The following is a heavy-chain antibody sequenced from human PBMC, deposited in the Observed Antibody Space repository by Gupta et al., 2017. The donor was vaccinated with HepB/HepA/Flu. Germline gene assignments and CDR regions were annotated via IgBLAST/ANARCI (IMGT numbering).Heavy chain of an antibody. CDR1: GYTFTSYD. D-gene: IGHD3-10*01. CDR3: GRGAGDY. V-gene: IGHV1-8*01. Sequence: QVQLVQSGAEVKKPGASVKVSCKASGYTFTSYDINWVRQATGQGLEWRGWMNPNSGNTAIPQKSQARVTMPRTPSIPPPYRGLGSRSSENPPVYYWGRGAGDYWGQGTLVTVSS. J-gene: IGHJ4*02. CDR2: MNPNSGNT.